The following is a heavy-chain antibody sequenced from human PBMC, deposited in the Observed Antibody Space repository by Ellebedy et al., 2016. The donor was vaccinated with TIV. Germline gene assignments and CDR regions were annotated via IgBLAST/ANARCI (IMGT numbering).Heavy chain of an antibody. CDR3: ARGFCVGGGCQLYSFDF. D-gene: IGHD2-21*01. Sequence: MPSETLSLTCTVSGGSFSRDYWGRIRQPPGEGLDWVGYIHHSGSTSYSPSLKTRVTISLDTSKNQFPLRLNSVTAADTAVYYCARGFCVGGGCQLYSFDFWGQGILVTVSS. J-gene: IGHJ4*02. V-gene: IGHV4-59*01. CDR1: GGSFSRDY. CDR2: IHHSGST.